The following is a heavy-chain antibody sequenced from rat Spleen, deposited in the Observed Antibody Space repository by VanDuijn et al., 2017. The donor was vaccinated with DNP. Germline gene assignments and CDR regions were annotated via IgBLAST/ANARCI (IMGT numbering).Heavy chain of an antibody. CDR1: GFTFSYYW. CDR2: ITGGGRTT. V-gene: IGHV5-31*01. J-gene: IGHJ2*01. CDR3: ARGGRSYFDY. D-gene: IGHD1-11*01. Sequence: EEQLVESGGDLVQPGRSLKLSCVASGFTFSYYWMAWVRQVPGKGLEWIASITGGGRTTSYPDSVKGRFTISRDNAKNTLYLQMNSLRSEDTATYYCARGGRSYFDYWGQGVMVTVSS.